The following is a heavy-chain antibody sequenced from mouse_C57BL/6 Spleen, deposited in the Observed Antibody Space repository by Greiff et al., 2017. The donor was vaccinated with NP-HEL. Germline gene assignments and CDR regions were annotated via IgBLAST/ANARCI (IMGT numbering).Heavy chain of an antibody. CDR1: GYAFSSSW. J-gene: IGHJ2*01. Sequence: QVQLQQSGPELVKPGASVKISCKASGYAFSSSWMNWVKQRPGKGLEWIGRIYPGDGDTNYNGKFKGKATLTADKSSSTAYMQLSSLTSEDSAVYFCARGDYGSSHVGKNFDYWGQGTTLTVSS. CDR2: IYPGDGDT. D-gene: IGHD1-1*01. CDR3: ARGDYGSSHVGKNFDY. V-gene: IGHV1-82*01.